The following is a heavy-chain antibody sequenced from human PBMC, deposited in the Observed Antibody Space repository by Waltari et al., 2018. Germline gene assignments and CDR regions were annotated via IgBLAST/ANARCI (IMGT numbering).Heavy chain of an antibody. D-gene: IGHD2-15*01. V-gene: IGHV3-49*03. CDR1: GFTFGDYA. J-gene: IGHJ3*02. Sequence: EVQLVESGGGLVQPGRSLRLSCTASGFTFGDYAMSWFRQAPGKGLEWVGFMGSKAYGGTTEYAASLKGRFTSSRDDSKSSAYLQRNSLKTEDTAVYYCTRWSYYLGAFDIWGQGTMVTVSS. CDR3: TRWSYYLGAFDI. CDR2: MGSKAYGGTT.